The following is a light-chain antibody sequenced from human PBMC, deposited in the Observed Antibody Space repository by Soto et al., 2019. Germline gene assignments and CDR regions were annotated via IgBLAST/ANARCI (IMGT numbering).Light chain of an antibody. V-gene: IGKV1-39*01. CDR1: QSVSY. Sequence: DIQMTQSPSSLSASIGDRVTISCRASQSVSYLNWYQQKPGKAPKLLIFRASTLRSDVPSRFSGSGSGTDSTLTITSLQPEDFVTYFCQQSSTNPWTFGQGTKVEIK. CDR2: RAS. CDR3: QQSSTNPWT. J-gene: IGKJ1*01.